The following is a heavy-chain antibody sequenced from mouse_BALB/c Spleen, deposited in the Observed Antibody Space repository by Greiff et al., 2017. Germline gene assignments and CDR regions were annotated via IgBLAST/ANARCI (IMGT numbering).Heavy chain of an antibody. Sequence: EVQLQQSGAELVKPGASVKLSCTASGFNIKDTYMHWVKQRPEQGLEWIGRIDPANGNTKYDPKFQGKATITADTSSNTAYLQLSSLTSEDTAVYYCARGEAYDGDYYWYFDVWGAGTTVTVSS. CDR1: GFNIKDTY. J-gene: IGHJ1*01. CDR2: IDPANGNT. D-gene: IGHD2-3*01. V-gene: IGHV14-3*02. CDR3: ARGEAYDGDYYWYFDV.